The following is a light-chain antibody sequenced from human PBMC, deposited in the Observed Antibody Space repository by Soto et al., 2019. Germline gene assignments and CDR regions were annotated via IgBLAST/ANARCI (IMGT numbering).Light chain of an antibody. CDR2: DAS. CDR3: QQRSNWPPYT. Sequence: EIVLTQSQATLSLSPGERATLSCSASQSVSSYLAWYQQKPGQAPRLLIYDASNKATGIPDRFSGIGSGTDFTLTISSLEPEDFAVYYCQQRSNWPPYTFGQGTKLDIK. J-gene: IGKJ2*01. V-gene: IGKV3-11*01. CDR1: QSVSSY.